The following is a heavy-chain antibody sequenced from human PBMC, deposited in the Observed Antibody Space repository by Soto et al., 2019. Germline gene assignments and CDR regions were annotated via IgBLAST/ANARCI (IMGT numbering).Heavy chain of an antibody. CDR2: IIPIFGTA. CDR3: ARTYVEMATNGGMDV. D-gene: IGHD5-12*01. Sequence: GASVKVSCKASGYTFTSYDINWVRQATGQGLEWMGGIIPIFGTANYAQKFQGRVTITADESTSTAYMELSSLRSEDTAVYYCARTYVEMATNGGMDVWGQGTTVTVSS. J-gene: IGHJ6*02. V-gene: IGHV1-69*13. CDR1: GYTFTSYD.